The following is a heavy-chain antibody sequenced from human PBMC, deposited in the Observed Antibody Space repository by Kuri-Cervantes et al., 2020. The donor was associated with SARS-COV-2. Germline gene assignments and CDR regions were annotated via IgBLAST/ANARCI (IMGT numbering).Heavy chain of an antibody. CDR2: IRGSGGGT. Sequence: GGSLRLSCTASGFNFGSYAMSWVRQAPGEGLEWVSVIRGSGGGTYYADSVKGRFTISRDNSKNMLHLQMNSLGVDDTAVYYCARAPPYYDFWTFFDFWGQGSLVTVSS. CDR1: GFNFGSYA. J-gene: IGHJ4*02. V-gene: IGHV3-23*01. D-gene: IGHD3-3*01. CDR3: ARAPPYYDFWTFFDF.